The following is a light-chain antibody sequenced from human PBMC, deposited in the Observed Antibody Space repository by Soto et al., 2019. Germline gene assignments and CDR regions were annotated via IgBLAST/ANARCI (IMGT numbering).Light chain of an antibody. V-gene: IGKV1-12*01. CDR1: QGISSW. CDR2: AAS. Sequence: DIQMTQSPSSVSSSVGDRVTLTCRASQGISSWLAWYQQKPGNAPKLLIYAASSLQSAVPSRFSGSASGTDFTLTIRSVPPEDFANYYCQHANSFPRTFGGGTKVEIK. CDR3: QHANSFPRT. J-gene: IGKJ4*01.